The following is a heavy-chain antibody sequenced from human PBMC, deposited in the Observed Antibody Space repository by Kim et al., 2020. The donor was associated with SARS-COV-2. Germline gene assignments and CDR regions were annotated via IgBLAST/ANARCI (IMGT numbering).Heavy chain of an antibody. CDR2: ISGSGGST. Sequence: GGSLRLSCAASGLTFDIHAMTWVRQAPGKGLEWVSTISGSGGSTYYADSVKGRFTISRDNSKNTLFLQMTSLRVEDTALYFCAKDHRSARDIWGQGTLVTVSS. V-gene: IGHV3-23*01. CDR1: GLTFDIHA. D-gene: IGHD2-21*02. CDR3: AKDHRSARDI. J-gene: IGHJ4*02.